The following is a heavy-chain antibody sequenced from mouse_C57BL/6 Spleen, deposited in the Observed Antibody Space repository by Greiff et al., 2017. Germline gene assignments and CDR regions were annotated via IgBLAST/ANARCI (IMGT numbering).Heavy chain of an antibody. CDR3: ARNYGSSYSDWYFDV. D-gene: IGHD1-1*01. CDR2: INPNNGGT. J-gene: IGHJ1*03. CDR1: GYTFTDYN. Sequence: VQLQQSGPELVKPGASVKIPCKASGYTFTDYNMDWVKQSHGKSLEWIGDINPNNGGTIYNQKFKGKATLTVDKSSSTAYMELRSLTSEDTAVYYCARNYGSSYSDWYFDVWGTGTTVTVSS. V-gene: IGHV1-18*01.